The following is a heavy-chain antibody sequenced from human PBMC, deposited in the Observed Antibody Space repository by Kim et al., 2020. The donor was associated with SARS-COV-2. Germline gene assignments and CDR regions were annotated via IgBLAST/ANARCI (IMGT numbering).Heavy chain of an antibody. D-gene: IGHD3-22*01. J-gene: IGHJ3*02. Sequence: GGSLRLSCAASGFTFNNYAMHWVRQAPGKGLNWWAVIHYEGSRKNNENPPQGRFTISRTHSKNTLSLEMTSLRAEDTAMYYCAKVNSLFMIYPTRGAFDIWGQGTMVTVSS. CDR3: AKVNSLFMIYPTRGAFDI. V-gene: IGHV3-30*02. CDR1: GFTFNNYA. CDR2: IHYEGSRK.